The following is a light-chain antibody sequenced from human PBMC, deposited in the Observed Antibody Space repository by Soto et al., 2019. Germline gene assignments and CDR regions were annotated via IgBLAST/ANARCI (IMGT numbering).Light chain of an antibody. CDR3: LQLKRYPLT. Sequence: IQLTQSPSSLSASVGDRVSITCRASQGINSHLAWYQQKPGKAPKLLIYAASTLQSGVPSRFSGSGSGTDITLTIDSLQPEDFATYYCLQLKRYPLTFGPGTKVDIK. V-gene: IGKV1-9*01. J-gene: IGKJ3*01. CDR2: AAS. CDR1: QGINSH.